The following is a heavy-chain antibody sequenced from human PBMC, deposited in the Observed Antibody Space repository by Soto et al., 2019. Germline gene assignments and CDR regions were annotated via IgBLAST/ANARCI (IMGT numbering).Heavy chain of an antibody. CDR1: GFTFSHAW. D-gene: IGHD2-15*01. CDR2: IKSKSDGGTT. Sequence: EVQLVESGGGLVKPEGSLRLSCAASGFTFSHAWVSWVRQAPGKGLEWVGRIKSKSDGGTTNYAAPVKGRFTISRDDSKNTLYLQMNSLKTGDTAVYYCTTVYCSGGRCYSGTVDYWGQGTLVTVSS. V-gene: IGHV3-15*01. CDR3: TTVYCSGGRCYSGTVDY. J-gene: IGHJ4*02.